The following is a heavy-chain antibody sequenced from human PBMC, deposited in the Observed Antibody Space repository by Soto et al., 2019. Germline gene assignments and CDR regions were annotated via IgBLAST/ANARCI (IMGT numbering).Heavy chain of an antibody. CDR1: GFTFSIYA. D-gene: IGHD3-22*01. Sequence: GGSLRLSCAAPGFTFSIYALHWVRQAPGKGLEWVAVMSPNGNNQYYADSVKGRFTISRDTSKSTLYLQMTSLRPDDTAVYYCANGANFYYENSRYWGQGTLVTVS. J-gene: IGHJ4*02. CDR3: ANGANFYYENSRY. V-gene: IGHV3-30-3*01. CDR2: MSPNGNNQ.